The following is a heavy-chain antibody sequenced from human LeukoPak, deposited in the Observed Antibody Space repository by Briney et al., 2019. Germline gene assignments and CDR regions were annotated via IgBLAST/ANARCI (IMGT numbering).Heavy chain of an antibody. J-gene: IGHJ4*02. CDR1: GYTFTGYY. D-gene: IGHD6-13*01. CDR2: INPNSGGT. Sequence: ASVKVSCKASGYTFTGYYMHWVRQAPGQGLEWMGWINPNSGGTNYAQKFQGRVTMTRDTSISTAYMELSRLRSDDTAVYYCARDTGIAAAARYWGQGTLVTVSS. V-gene: IGHV1-2*02. CDR3: ARDTGIAAAARY.